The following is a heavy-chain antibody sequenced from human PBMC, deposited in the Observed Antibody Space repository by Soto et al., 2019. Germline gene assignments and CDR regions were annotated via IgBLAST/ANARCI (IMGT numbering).Heavy chain of an antibody. V-gene: IGHV3-23*01. D-gene: IGHD2-2*01. J-gene: IGHJ4*02. CDR1: GFTLSDYA. CDR2: ITGSSEIT. CDR3: ARDCARTSCSVWKL. Sequence: EAQLLESGGDLVQPGGSLRLSCAASGFTLSDYAMTWVPQGPGKGLEWVSGITGSSEITYYADSVKRRFTTPRDNSKNTVSLQMNGLRAEDSAIYYCARDCARTSCSVWKLWGQGTLVTVSP.